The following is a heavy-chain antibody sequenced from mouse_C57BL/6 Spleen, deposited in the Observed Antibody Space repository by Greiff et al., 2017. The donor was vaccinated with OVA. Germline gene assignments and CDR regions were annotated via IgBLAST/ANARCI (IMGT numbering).Heavy chain of an antibody. Sequence: VQLQQSGAELVRPGASVKLSCTASGFTITDYYMHWVKQRPEQGLEWIGRINPEDGDTEYAPKFQGKATMTADTSSNTAYLQLSSLTSEDTAVYYCTARAGTDYWGQGTTLTVSS. CDR3: TARAGTDY. CDR2: INPEDGDT. CDR1: GFTITDYY. D-gene: IGHD4-1*01. J-gene: IGHJ2*01. V-gene: IGHV14-1*01.